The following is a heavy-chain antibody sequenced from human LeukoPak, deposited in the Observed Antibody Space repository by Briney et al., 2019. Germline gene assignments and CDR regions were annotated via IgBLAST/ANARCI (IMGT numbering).Heavy chain of an antibody. CDR2: NSGSGGST. Sequence: GGSLRLSCAASGFTFSSYAMSWVRQAPGKGLEWVSANSGSGGSTYYADSVKGRFTISRDNAKNSLYLEMSSVRAEDTAMYYCAKIQTTVNEGYHYGHWGQGTLVTVSS. V-gene: IGHV3-23*01. J-gene: IGHJ4*02. CDR1: GFTFSSYA. CDR3: AKIQTTVNEGYHYGH. D-gene: IGHD4-11*01.